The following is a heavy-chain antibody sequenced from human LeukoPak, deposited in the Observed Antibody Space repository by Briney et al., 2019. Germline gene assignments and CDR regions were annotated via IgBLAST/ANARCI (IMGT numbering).Heavy chain of an antibody. CDR2: ISAHNGNT. CDR3: ARETLSGSYYYFDY. CDR1: GYTFTSYG. D-gene: IGHD1-26*01. J-gene: IGHJ4*02. V-gene: IGHV1-18*01. Sequence: ASVKVSCKASGYTFTSYGISWVRQAPGQGLEWMGWISAHNGNTNYAQKLQGRVTMTTDTSTSTAYMELRSLRSDDTAVYYCARETLSGSYYYFDYWGQGTLVTVSS.